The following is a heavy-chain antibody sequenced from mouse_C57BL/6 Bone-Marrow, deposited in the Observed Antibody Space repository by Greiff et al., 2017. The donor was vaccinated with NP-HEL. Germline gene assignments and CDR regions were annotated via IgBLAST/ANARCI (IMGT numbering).Heavy chain of an antibody. D-gene: IGHD4-1*01. J-gene: IGHJ3*01. Sequence: EVMLVESGGDLVKPGGSLKLSCAASGFTFSSYGMSWVRQTPDTRLEWVATISSGGSYTYYPDSVKGRFTISRDNAKNTLYLQMSSLKSEDTAMYYCARRLTGTLAYWGQGTLVTVSA. V-gene: IGHV5-6*02. CDR2: ISSGGSYT. CDR3: ARRLTGTLAY. CDR1: GFTFSSYG.